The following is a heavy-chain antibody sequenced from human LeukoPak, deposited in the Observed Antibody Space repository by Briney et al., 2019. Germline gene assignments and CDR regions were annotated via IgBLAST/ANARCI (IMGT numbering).Heavy chain of an antibody. J-gene: IGHJ4*02. CDR3: ARRYFDY. Sequence: SGGCLRLSCAASGFTLSSYWTSWVRQAPGKGLEWVANINQDGSEKYYVDSVKGRFTISRDNAKNSLYLQMNSLRAEDTAVYYCARRYFDYWGQGALVTVSS. V-gene: IGHV3-7*03. CDR1: GFTLSSYW. CDR2: INQDGSEK.